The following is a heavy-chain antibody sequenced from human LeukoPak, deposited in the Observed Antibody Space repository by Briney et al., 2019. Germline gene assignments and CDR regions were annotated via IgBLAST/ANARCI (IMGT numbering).Heavy chain of an antibody. CDR3: ARVLVSTAGFDH. CDR2: IYYGGSS. CDR1: GGSISSSSYY. V-gene: IGHV4-61*01. Sequence: SETLSLTCTVSGGSISSSSYYWSWIRQPPGKGLEWIGYIYYGGSSNYNPSLKSRLTTSVDTSKNQFSLKLSSVTAADTAMYYCARVLVSTAGFDHWGQGALVTVSS. J-gene: IGHJ4*02. D-gene: IGHD6-25*01.